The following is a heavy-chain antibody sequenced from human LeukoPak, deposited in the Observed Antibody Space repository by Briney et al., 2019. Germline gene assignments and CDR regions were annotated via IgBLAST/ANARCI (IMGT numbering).Heavy chain of an antibody. D-gene: IGHD3-16*01. Sequence: GGSLRLSCAASGFTFSDYGMSWVRQAPGKGLEWVSGINWNGGSTGYQDSVKRRFTISRHNAKNSLYLQMNSLRAEDTALYYCAREPGGYYYNYMGVWGKGTTVTVPS. CDR3: AREPGGYYYNYMGV. CDR2: INWNGGST. V-gene: IGHV3-20*04. CDR1: GFTFSDYG. J-gene: IGHJ6*03.